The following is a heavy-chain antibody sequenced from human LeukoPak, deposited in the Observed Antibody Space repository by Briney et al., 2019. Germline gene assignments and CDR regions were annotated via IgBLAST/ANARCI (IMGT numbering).Heavy chain of an antibody. V-gene: IGHV1-2*02. CDR1: GYTFTGYY. Sequence: ASVKVSCKASGYTFTGYYMHWVRQAPGQGPEWMGWINPKSGATYYAESFQGRVTMTRDTSITTAYMELTSLRSDDTAVYYCASYYDNSGYHPSRFDYWGQGTLVTVSS. CDR3: ASYYDNSGYHPSRFDY. CDR2: INPKSGAT. J-gene: IGHJ4*02. D-gene: IGHD3-22*01.